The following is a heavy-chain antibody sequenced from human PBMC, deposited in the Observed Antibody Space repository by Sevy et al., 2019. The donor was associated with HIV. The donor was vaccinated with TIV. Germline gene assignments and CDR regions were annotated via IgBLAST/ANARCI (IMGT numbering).Heavy chain of an antibody. CDR1: GFTFSDYS. J-gene: IGHJ4*02. CDR2: IKEDGTEI. V-gene: IGHV3-7*01. Sequence: GGSLRLSCAASGFTFSDYSMHWVRQAPGKGLEWVANIKEDGTEIYYLDSLKGRFTISRDNAKNLLYLQMNSLRAEDTAVYYCARGGYYGYSGLDYWGQGTLVTVSS. D-gene: IGHD3-10*01. CDR3: ARGGYYGYSGLDY.